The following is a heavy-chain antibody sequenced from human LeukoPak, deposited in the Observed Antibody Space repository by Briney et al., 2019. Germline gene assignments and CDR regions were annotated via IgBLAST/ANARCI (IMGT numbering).Heavy chain of an antibody. J-gene: IGHJ4*02. V-gene: IGHV1-24*01. Sequence: ASVKVSCKVSVYTLTELSMHWVRQAAATGREGMGGIDPEDGETIYAQTYQCTVTMTRDMSTGTVYMELSSLSSEDTAVYYCARGGIAVAGTCDWSKGTLVTVSA. CDR3: ARGGIAVAGTCD. CDR1: VYTLTELS. D-gene: IGHD6-19*01. CDR2: IDPEDGET.